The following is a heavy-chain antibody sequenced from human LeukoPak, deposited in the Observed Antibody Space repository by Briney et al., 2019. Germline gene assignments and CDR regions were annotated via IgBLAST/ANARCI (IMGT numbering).Heavy chain of an antibody. D-gene: IGHD5-18*01. J-gene: IGHJ6*02. V-gene: IGHV3-30*02. CDR2: IRYDESNT. CDR3: AKDLQGVGYSYGLRNYYGMDV. CDR1: GFRFSVYG. Sequence: GGSLRLSCAASGFRFSVYGMHWVRQAPGKGLEWVSFIRYDESNTYYADSVKGRFTISRDNSKNTLYLQMNSLRAEDTAVYYCAKDLQGVGYSYGLRNYYGMDVWGQGTTVTVSS.